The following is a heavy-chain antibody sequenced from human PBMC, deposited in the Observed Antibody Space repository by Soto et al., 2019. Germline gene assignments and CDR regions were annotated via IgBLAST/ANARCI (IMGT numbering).Heavy chain of an antibody. CDR3: AREYDILHWFDP. D-gene: IGHD3-9*01. J-gene: IGHJ5*02. CDR2: IYGGGST. CDR1: GFTASSNY. Sequence: GSLRLSCAASGFTASSNYMNWVRQAPGKGLEWVSLIYGGGSTFYADSVKGRFTISRDNSKNTVYLQMNSLRAEDTAVYYCAREYDILHWFDPWGQGTLVTVSS. V-gene: IGHV3-66*01.